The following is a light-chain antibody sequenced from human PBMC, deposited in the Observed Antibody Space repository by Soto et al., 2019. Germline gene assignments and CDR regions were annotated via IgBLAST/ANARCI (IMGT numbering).Light chain of an antibody. CDR3: QQYGSSLLT. J-gene: IGKJ4*01. V-gene: IGKV3-20*01. CDR1: QSVSSGS. Sequence: EIVLTQSPGTLSLSPEERATLSCRASQSVSSGSLAWYQQKPGQAPRLLIYDASSRATGIPDRFSGSGSGTDFTLTISRLEPEDFAVYYCQQYGSSLLTFGGGTKVEIK. CDR2: DAS.